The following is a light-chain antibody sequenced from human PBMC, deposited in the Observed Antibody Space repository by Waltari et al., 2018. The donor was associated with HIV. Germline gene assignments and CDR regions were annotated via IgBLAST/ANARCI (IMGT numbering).Light chain of an antibody. Sequence: QSVLTQPPSASATPGQTVTIPCSGSKSNVGSNTVNWFQQLPGTAPKLLIYSNGHRSSGGPDRFSGSKSGTSASLAITGLQSEDEGNYYCATWDDSLNAWVFGGGTKVT. CDR2: SNG. CDR1: KSNVGSNT. CDR3: ATWDDSLNAWV. J-gene: IGLJ3*02. V-gene: IGLV1-44*01.